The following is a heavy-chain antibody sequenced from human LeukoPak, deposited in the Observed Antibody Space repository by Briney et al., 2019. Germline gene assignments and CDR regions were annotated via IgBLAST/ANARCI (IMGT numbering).Heavy chain of an antibody. CDR3: ARGPRYSFY. D-gene: IGHD6-13*01. CDR2: ISGGGPST. Sequence: GGSLRLSCVASGFTFSNYDMSWVRQAPGKGLEWVSLISGGGPSTYYTDSVKGRFTISRDQANNTLYLQMNTLRDEDTAVYYCARGPRYSFYWGQGTLVSVSS. J-gene: IGHJ4*02. V-gene: IGHV3-23*01. CDR1: GFTFSNYD.